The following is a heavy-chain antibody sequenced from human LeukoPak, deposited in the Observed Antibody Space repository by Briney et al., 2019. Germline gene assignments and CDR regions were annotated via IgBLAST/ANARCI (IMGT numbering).Heavy chain of an antibody. D-gene: IGHD5-18*01. J-gene: IGHJ4*02. Sequence: GVSLRLSCAASGFTFSSYAMHWVRQAPGKGLEWVAVISYDGSNKYYADSVKGRFTISRDNSKNTLYLQMNSLRAEDTAVYYCARETTDTAMVDGYFDYWGQGTLVTVSS. CDR3: ARETTDTAMVDGYFDY. CDR2: ISYDGSNK. V-gene: IGHV3-30-3*01. CDR1: GFTFSSYA.